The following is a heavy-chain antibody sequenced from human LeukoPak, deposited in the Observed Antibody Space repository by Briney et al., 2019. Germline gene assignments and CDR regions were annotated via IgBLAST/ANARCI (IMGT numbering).Heavy chain of an antibody. CDR2: ITDSGDAT. V-gene: IGHV3-23*01. CDR3: AKSDCGSDGCKLYNC. CDR1: GFTFRNFA. D-gene: IGHD2-21*01. J-gene: IGHJ4*02. Sequence: GGSLRLSCAASGFTFRNFAMAWVRQAPGKRLEWVSSITDSGDATGYTESVKGRFTISRDNSKGTVWLQMNSLRAEGTAIYYCAKSDCGSDGCKLYNCWAQGTQVTVSS.